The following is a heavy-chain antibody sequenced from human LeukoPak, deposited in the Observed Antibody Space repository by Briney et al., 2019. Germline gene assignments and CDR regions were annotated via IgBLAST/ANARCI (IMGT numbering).Heavy chain of an antibody. CDR3: ARGGKYDFWSGYLYDY. CDR1: GYTFTSYD. D-gene: IGHD3-3*01. CDR2: MNPNSGNT. V-gene: IGHV1-8*01. Sequence: ASVTVSCTASGYTFTSYDINWVRQATGQGLEWMGWMNPNSGNTGYAQKFQGRVTMTRNTSISTAYMELSSLRSEDTAVYYCARGGKYDFWSGYLYDYWGQGTLVTVSS. J-gene: IGHJ4*02.